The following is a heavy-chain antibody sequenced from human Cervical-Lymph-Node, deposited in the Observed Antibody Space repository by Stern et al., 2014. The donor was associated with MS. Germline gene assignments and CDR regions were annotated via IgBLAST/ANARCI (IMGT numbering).Heavy chain of an antibody. V-gene: IGHV1-2*02. J-gene: IGHJ6*02. CDR3: AENMDV. CDR2: ISPKNGGT. CDR1: GFTFTDYY. Sequence: QVQLMQSGAEVKKPGASVKVSCKASGFTFTDYYIHWLRQDPGQGPEWMGRISPKNGGTDYAQKFQGRVTMTRDTSISSVYLEVSRLTFDDTAVYYCAENMDVWGQGTTVTVSS.